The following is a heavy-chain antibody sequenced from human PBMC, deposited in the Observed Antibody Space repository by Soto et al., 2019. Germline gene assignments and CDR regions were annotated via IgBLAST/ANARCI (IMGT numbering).Heavy chain of an antibody. V-gene: IGHV4-30-4*01. CDR1: GGSISSGVYY. Sequence: QVQLQESGPGLVKPSQTLSPTCTVSGGSISSGVYYWSWIRQPPGKGLEWIGYIYYSGSAYYNPSLKSRVTISVDTSKNQFSLKLSSVTAADTAVYYCASNSYGYIVYDYWGQGTLVTVSS. J-gene: IGHJ4*02. CDR3: ASNSYGYIVYDY. D-gene: IGHD5-18*01. CDR2: IYYSGSA.